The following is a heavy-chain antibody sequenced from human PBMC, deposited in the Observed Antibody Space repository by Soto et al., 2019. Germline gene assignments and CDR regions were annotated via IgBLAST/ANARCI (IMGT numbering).Heavy chain of an antibody. Sequence: QITLKESGPTLVKPTQTLTLTCTFSGFSLSTSGVAVGWIRQPPGKALEWLALIYWDDDKRYSPSLKSRLTIXKXXSKNQVVLTVTNVDPVDTATYYCARDSSGWYGFDYWGQGTLVTVSS. CDR2: IYWDDDK. J-gene: IGHJ4*02. D-gene: IGHD6-19*01. CDR3: ARDSSGWYGFDY. CDR1: GFSLSTSGVA. V-gene: IGHV2-5*02.